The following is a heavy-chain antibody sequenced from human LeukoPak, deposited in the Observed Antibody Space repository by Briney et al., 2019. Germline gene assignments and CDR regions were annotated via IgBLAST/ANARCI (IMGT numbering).Heavy chain of an antibody. CDR3: ARHSGYCSGGSCYPNWFDP. D-gene: IGHD2-15*01. CDR1: GGSISGYY. V-gene: IGHV4-4*07. CDR2: IYASGST. J-gene: IGHJ5*02. Sequence: SETLSLTCTVSGGSISGYYWSWIRQPAGKRLEWIGRIYASGSTSYNPSLKSRVTISVDKSKNQFSLTLSSVTAADTALYYCARHSGYCSGGSCYPNWFDPWGQGTLVTVSS.